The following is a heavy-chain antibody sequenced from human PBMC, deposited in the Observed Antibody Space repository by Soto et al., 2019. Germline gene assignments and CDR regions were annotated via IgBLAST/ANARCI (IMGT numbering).Heavy chain of an antibody. D-gene: IGHD2-21*02. V-gene: IGHV4-39*01. CDR3: ARQRTTVVTQAYFDH. Sequence: SETLSLTCIVSGESISSSSYYWGWIRQPPGKGLEWIGSIYYSGRTYYNPSLKSRVTIPIDTSKNQFSLKLSSVTATDTAVYYCARQRTTVVTQAYFDHWGQGALVTVSS. J-gene: IGHJ4*02. CDR2: IYYSGRT. CDR1: GESISSSSYY.